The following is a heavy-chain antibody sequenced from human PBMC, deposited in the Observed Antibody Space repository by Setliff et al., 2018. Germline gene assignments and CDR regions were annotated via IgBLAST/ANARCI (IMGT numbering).Heavy chain of an antibody. V-gene: IGHV1-8*01. CDR1: GYTFTSYD. D-gene: IGHD6-13*01. CDR3: ARLDIAAANEDY. Sequence: ASVKVSCKASGYTFTSYDINWVRQATGQGLEWMGWMNPNSGNTGYAQKFQGRVTMTRNTSISTAYMELSSLRSEDTAVYYCARLDIAAANEDYWGQGTRVTVSS. CDR2: MNPNSGNT. J-gene: IGHJ4*02.